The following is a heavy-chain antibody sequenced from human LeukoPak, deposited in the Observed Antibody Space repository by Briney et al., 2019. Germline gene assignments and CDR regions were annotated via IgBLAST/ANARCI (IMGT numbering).Heavy chain of an antibody. V-gene: IGHV4-39*07. CDR1: GGSISSSSYY. D-gene: IGHD3-22*01. J-gene: IGHJ4*02. CDR2: IYYSGST. CDR3: ASPGPYYSETSGYLVF. Sequence: SETLSLTCTVSGGSISSSSYYWGWIRQPPGKGLEWIGSIYYSGSTYYNPSLKSRATFSEDTSKNHFSLSLSAVTAADTAVYYCASPGPYYSETSGYLVFWGQGILVTVSS.